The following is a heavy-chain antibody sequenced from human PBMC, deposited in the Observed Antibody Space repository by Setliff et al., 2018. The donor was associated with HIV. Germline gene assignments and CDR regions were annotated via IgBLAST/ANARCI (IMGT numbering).Heavy chain of an antibody. CDR1: GFNFSSHT. CDR3: AKGVDTAMVLDY. V-gene: IGHV3-21*04. D-gene: IGHD5-18*01. J-gene: IGHJ4*02. CDR2: ISSTGTYI. Sequence: GGSLRLSCAASGFNFSSHTMNWIRQAPGKGLEWVSSISSTGTYIYYADSMKGRFTISRDNAKNSLYLQMNSLRAEDTAVYYCAKGVDTAMVLDYWGQGTLVTVSS.